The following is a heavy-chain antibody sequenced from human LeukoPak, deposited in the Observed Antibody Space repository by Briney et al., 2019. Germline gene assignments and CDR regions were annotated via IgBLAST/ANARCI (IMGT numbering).Heavy chain of an antibody. CDR1: GFTFSSYA. D-gene: IGHD6-19*01. V-gene: IGHV3-30*04. CDR3: AKDQSSGWPHYFDY. CDR2: ISYDGSNK. J-gene: IGHJ4*02. Sequence: PGRSLRLSCAASGFTFSSYAMHWVRQAPGKGLEWVAVISYDGSNKYYADSVKGRFTISRDNSKNTLYLQMNSLRADDTAVYYCAKDQSSGWPHYFDYWGQGTLVTVSS.